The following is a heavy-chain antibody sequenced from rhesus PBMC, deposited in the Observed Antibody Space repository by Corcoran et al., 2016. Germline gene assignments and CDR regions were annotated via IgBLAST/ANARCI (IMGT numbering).Heavy chain of an antibody. CDR3: ARERGYSGSYYYLHYFDY. V-gene: IGHV4-173*01. Sequence: QLQLQESGPGLVKPSETLSLTCAVSGGSISSNYWSWIRQPPGKGLEWIGRISGSGGSTHFNPSLKSRVTISTDTSKNQFSLKLSSVTAADTAVYYCARERGYSGSYYYLHYFDYWGQGVLVTVSS. J-gene: IGHJ4*01. D-gene: IGHD3-16*01. CDR2: ISGSGGST. CDR1: GGSISSNY.